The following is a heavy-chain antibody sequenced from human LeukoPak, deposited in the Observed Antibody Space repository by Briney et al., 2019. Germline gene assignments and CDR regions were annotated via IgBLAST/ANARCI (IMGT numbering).Heavy chain of an antibody. CDR1: GGSITSRSNY. V-gene: IGHV4-61*01. D-gene: IGHD6-13*01. CDR2: IYYTGST. Sequence: PSETLSLTCTVSGGSITSRSNYWNWIRQPPGKGLEWIGYIYYTGSTNYNPSLKSRVTMSVDTSKDQFSLSLKSVTPEDTAVYYCARNLIPEQLVLNFWGQGTLVTVSS. CDR3: ARNLIPEQLVLNF. J-gene: IGHJ4*02.